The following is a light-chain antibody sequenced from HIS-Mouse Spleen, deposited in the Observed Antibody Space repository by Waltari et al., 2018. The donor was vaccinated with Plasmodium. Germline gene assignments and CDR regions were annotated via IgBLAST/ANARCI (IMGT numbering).Light chain of an antibody. CDR1: SSDVGSYNL. V-gene: IGLV2-23*01. CDR2: EGR. Sequence: QSALTQPASVSGSPGQSITISCTGTSSDVGSYNLVSWYQQPPGKAPKLMIYEGRKRPSGVSNRFSGSKSGNTASLTISGLQAEDEADYYCCSYAGSRMVFGGGTKLTVL. CDR3: CSYAGSRMV. J-gene: IGLJ2*01.